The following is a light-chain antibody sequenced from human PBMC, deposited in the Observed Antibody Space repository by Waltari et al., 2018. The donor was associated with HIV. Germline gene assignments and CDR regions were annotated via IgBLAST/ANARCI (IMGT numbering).Light chain of an antibody. CDR3: AVWDDSLGGAV. V-gene: IGLV1-47*01. CDR2: MND. Sequence: QSVVTQPPSASGTPGQRVTISCSGSGTNTGTYSVNWYQHFPGTAPQPLIYMNDQRPSGVPGRFSASQSGTSAPLAISGLQYDDEADYYCAVWDDSLGGAVFGGGTKLTVL. CDR1: GTNTGTYS. J-gene: IGLJ2*01.